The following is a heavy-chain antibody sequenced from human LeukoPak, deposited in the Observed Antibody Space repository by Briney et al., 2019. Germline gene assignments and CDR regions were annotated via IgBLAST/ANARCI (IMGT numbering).Heavy chain of an antibody. V-gene: IGHV3-23*01. Sequence: GGSLRLSCAASGFTFSSYSMNWVRQAPGKGLEWVSAISGSGGSTYYADSVKGRFTISRDNSKNTLYLQMNSLRAEDTAVYYCAPKKVGATSSRVGWFDPWGQGTLVTVSS. CDR3: APKKVGATSSRVGWFDP. CDR2: ISGSGGST. J-gene: IGHJ5*02. CDR1: GFTFSSYS. D-gene: IGHD1-26*01.